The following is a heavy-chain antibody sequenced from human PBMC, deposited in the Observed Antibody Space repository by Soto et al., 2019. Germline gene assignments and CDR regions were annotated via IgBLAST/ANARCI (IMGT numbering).Heavy chain of an antibody. CDR2: INAGNGNT. J-gene: IGHJ4*02. V-gene: IGHV1-3*01. CDR1: GYTFTSYA. Sequence: ASVKVSCKASGYTFTSYAMHWVRQAPGQRLEWMGWINAGNGNTKYSQKFQGRVTITRDTSASTAFMELSSLRSEDTAVYYCARSIVVVTALDYWGQGTLVTVSS. CDR3: ARSIVVVTALDY. D-gene: IGHD2-21*02.